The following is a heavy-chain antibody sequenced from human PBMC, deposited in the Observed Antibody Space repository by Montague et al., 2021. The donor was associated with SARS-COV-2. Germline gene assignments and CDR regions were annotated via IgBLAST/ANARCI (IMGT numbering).Heavy chain of an antibody. CDR2: INHRGST. V-gene: IGHV4-34*01. D-gene: IGHD3-22*01. CDR1: GESFSGYY. Sequence: SETLSLTCAVYGESFSGYYWTWIRQPPGKGLEWIGEINHRGSTKYNPSLKSRVAISVDTSKIQFSLRLSSVTAADTAVYYCARGHQGATMIVVVMVGEQYYFDYWGQGTLVTVSS. CDR3: ARGHQGATMIVVVMVGEQYYFDY. J-gene: IGHJ4*02.